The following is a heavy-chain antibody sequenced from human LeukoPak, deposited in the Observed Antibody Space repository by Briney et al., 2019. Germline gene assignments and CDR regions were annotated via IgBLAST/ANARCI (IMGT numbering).Heavy chain of an antibody. CDR3: ARVVVPAAPSGYYYMDV. Sequence: SETLSHTCAVHGGSFSGYYWSWIRQPPGKGLEWIGEINHSGSTNYNPSLKSRVTISVDTSKNQFSLKLSSVTAADTAVYYCARVVVPAAPSGYYYMDVWGKGTTVTVSS. D-gene: IGHD2-2*01. CDR2: INHSGST. CDR1: GGSFSGYY. V-gene: IGHV4-34*01. J-gene: IGHJ6*03.